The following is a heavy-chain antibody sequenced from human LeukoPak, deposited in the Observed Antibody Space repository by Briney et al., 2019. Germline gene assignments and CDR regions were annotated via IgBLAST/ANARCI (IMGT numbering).Heavy chain of an antibody. CDR3: ASFSMSSGWYYFDY. D-gene: IGHD6-19*01. J-gene: IGHJ4*02. V-gene: IGHV1-18*01. Sequence: WASVKVSCKASGYSFTTYGISWVRQAPGQGLEWMGWISANNNNTDNVQKLQGRVTMTTDTSTSTAYMELRSLRSDDTAVYYCASFSMSSGWYYFDYWGQGTLVTVSS. CDR1: GYSFTTYG. CDR2: ISANNNNT.